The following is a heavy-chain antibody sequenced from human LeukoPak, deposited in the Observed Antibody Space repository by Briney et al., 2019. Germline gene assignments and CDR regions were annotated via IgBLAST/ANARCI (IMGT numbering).Heavy chain of an antibody. CDR1: GGSISSHY. CDR3: ASGPIVVVPAAAIGRYYYYYYMDV. D-gene: IGHD2-2*01. CDR2: IYYSGST. J-gene: IGHJ6*03. V-gene: IGHV4-59*11. Sequence: SETLSLTCTVSGGSISSHYWSWIRQPPGKGLEWIGYIYYSGSTNYNPSLKSRVTISVDTSKNQFSLKLSSVTAADTAVYYCASGPIVVVPAAAIGRYYYYYYMDVWGKGTTVTVSS.